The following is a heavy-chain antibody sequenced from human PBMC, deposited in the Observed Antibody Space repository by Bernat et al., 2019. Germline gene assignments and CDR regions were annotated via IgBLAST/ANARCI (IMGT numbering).Heavy chain of an antibody. J-gene: IGHJ5*02. Sequence: QVQLVQSGAVVKKPGSSVKVSCNASGGTFSSSAISWVRQAPGQGLEWMSGIIPIFGTANYAQKFQGRVEVTADESTNTDYMEQSSLRSEDAAVYCCASDVLTGRFEPWGQGTLVTVAS. CDR1: GGTFSSSA. CDR3: ASDVLTGRFEP. CDR2: IIPIFGTA. D-gene: IGHD1-14*01. V-gene: IGHV1-69*01.